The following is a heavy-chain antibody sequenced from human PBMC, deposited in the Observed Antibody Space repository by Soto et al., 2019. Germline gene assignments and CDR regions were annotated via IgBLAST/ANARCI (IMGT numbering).Heavy chain of an antibody. CDR2: IIPFFGTT. Sequence: QVQLVQSGAEVKKPGSSVKVSCKASGGTFSNYAISWVRQAPGHGLEWMGGIIPFFGTTYYAQKFQGRVTITADESTSTAYMQLSSLRSDDSAVYYCGRELYCSGDNSYSWFGPWCQGTLVTVSS. CDR3: GRELYCSGDNSYSWFGP. J-gene: IGHJ5*02. D-gene: IGHD2-15*01. CDR1: GGTFSNYA. V-gene: IGHV1-69*12.